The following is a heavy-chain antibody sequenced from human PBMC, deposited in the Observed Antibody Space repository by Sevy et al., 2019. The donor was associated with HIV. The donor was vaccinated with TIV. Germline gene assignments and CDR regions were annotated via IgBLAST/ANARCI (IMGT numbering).Heavy chain of an antibody. V-gene: IGHV3-23*01. J-gene: IGHJ3*02. Sequence: GGSLRLSCAASGFTYNKYAMSWVRQAPGKGLEWVSIIGGLDKNTYYADSVKGRFTISRDNSNNTLYLQMNSLGAEDTAVYYCARSRASDIWGHGTKVTVSS. CDR3: ARSRASDI. CDR1: GFTYNKYA. CDR2: IGGLDKNT.